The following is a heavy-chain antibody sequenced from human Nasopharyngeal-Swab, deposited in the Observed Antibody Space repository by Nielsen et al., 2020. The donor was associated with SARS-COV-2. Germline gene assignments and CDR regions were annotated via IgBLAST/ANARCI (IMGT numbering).Heavy chain of an antibody. D-gene: IGHD1-26*01. V-gene: IGHV1-69*13. Sequence: SVKVSCKASGGTFSSYVISWVRQAAGQGVEWMGGIIPIFGTANYAQKFQGRVTITADESTSTAYMELSSLRSEDTAVYYCARERWELRYYGMDVWGQGTTVTVSS. J-gene: IGHJ6*02. CDR1: GGTFSSYV. CDR3: ARERWELRYYGMDV. CDR2: IIPIFGTA.